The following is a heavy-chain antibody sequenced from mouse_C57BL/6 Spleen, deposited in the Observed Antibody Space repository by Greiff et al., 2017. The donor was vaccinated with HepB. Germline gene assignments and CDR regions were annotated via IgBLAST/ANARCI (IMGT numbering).Heavy chain of an antibody. CDR3: ARYYYGNSYTYFDY. D-gene: IGHD1-1*01. Sequence: VQLQQSGPELVKPGASVKISCKASGYTFTDYYINWVKQRPGQGLEWIGWIFPGSGSTYYNEKFKGKATFTVDKSSSTAYMLLSSLTSEDSAVYFCARYYYGNSYTYFDYWGQGTTLTVSS. CDR2: IFPGSGST. CDR1: GYTFTDYY. V-gene: IGHV1-75*01. J-gene: IGHJ2*01.